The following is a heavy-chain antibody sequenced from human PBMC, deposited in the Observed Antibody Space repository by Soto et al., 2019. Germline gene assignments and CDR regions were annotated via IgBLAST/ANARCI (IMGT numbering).Heavy chain of an antibody. D-gene: IGHD5-12*01. CDR1: GGTVSSYT. J-gene: IGHJ6*02. V-gene: IGHV1-69*08. CDR2: IIPILGIA. CDR3: ARDGLIVAGYYYGKDV. Sequence: QVQLVQSGAEVKKPGSSVKVSCKASGGTVSSYTISWVRQAPGQGLEWMGRIIPILGIANYAQKIQGRVTITADKSTSTAYMELSSLRSEDTAVYYCARDGLIVAGYYYGKDVWGQGTTVTVSS.